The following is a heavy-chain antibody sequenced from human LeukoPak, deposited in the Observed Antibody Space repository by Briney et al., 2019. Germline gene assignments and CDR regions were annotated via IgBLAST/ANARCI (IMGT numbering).Heavy chain of an antibody. CDR1: GGSFSGYY. V-gene: IGHV4-34*01. J-gene: IGHJ4*02. CDR3: TTSRTNDCSSPSCYTDY. D-gene: IGHD2-2*02. CDR2: INHSGST. Sequence: SETLSLTCAVYGGSFSGYYWSWIRQPPGKGLEWIGEINHSGSTNYNPSLKSRVTISVDTSKNQFSLELNSVTAADTAVYYCTTSRTNDCSSPSCYTDYWGQGTLVTVSS.